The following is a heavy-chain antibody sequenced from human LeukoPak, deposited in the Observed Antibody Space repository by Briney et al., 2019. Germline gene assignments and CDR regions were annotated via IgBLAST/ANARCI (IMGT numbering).Heavy chain of an antibody. Sequence: GGSLRLSCAASGFTFDDYAMHWVRQAPGKGLEWVSGISWNSGSIGYADSVKGRFTNSRDNAKNTLYLQMNSLRTEDTAVYYCGRDSLPTEFDTAMVNWGQGTLVTVSS. CDR3: GRDSLPTEFDTAMVN. V-gene: IGHV3-9*01. D-gene: IGHD5-18*01. CDR2: ISWNSGSI. J-gene: IGHJ4*02. CDR1: GFTFDDYA.